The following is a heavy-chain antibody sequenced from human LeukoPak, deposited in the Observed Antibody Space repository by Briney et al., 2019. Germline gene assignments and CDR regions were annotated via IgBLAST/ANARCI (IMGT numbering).Heavy chain of an antibody. CDR3: AKHPRGYSFNDAFDI. CDR2: ISGSGGST. D-gene: IGHD5-18*01. CDR1: GFTFSSYA. V-gene: IGHV3-23*01. J-gene: IGHJ3*02. Sequence: PGGSLRLSCAASGFTFSSYAMSWVRQAPGKGLEWVSAISGSGGSTYYGDSVKGRFTISRDNSKNTLYLQMNSLRAEDTAVYYCAKHPRGYSFNDAFDIWGQGTMVTVSS.